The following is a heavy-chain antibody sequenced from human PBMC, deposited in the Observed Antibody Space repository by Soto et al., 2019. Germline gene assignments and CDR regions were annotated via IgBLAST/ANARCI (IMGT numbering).Heavy chain of an antibody. Sequence: PSEPLRLTCTVSGGNSSDYYWRWIRQPPGKGLEWIGYIYYSGSTNYNPSLKSRVTISVDTSKNQFSLKLSSVTAADTAVYYCERGWNWNYWVGWFDPWGQGTLVTVSS. J-gene: IGHJ5*02. D-gene: IGHD1-7*01. CDR3: ERGWNWNYWVGWFDP. V-gene: IGHV4-59*01. CDR2: IYYSGST. CDR1: GGNSSDYY.